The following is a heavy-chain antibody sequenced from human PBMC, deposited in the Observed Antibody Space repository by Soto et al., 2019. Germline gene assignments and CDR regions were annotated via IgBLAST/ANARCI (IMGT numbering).Heavy chain of an antibody. CDR3: ATQKRGIVVPAAMGDYYYYGMDV. V-gene: IGHV4-39*01. D-gene: IGHD2-2*01. CDR2: IYYSGST. CDR1: GGSISSSSYY. Sequence: SETLSLTCTVSGGSISSSSYYWGWIRQPPGKGLEWIGSIYYSGSTYYNPSLKSRVTISVDTSKNHFSLKLSSVTAADTAVYYCATQKRGIVVPAAMGDYYYYGMDVWGQGTTVTVSS. J-gene: IGHJ6*02.